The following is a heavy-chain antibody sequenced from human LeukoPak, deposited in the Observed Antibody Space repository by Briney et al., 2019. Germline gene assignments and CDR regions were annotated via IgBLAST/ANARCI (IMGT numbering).Heavy chain of an antibody. J-gene: IGHJ6*03. V-gene: IGHV1-2*02. Sequence: ASVKVSCKASGYTFTGYYMHWVRQAPGQGLEWMGWINPNSGGTNYAQKFQGRVTMTRDTSISTAYMELSRLRSDDTAVYYCARGTVHYDFWSGYIDYYYMDVWGKGTTVTVSS. CDR1: GYTFTGYY. D-gene: IGHD3-3*01. CDR2: INPNSGGT. CDR3: ARGTVHYDFWSGYIDYYYMDV.